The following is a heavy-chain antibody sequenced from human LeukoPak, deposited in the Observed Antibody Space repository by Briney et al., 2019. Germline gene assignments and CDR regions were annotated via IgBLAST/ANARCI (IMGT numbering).Heavy chain of an antibody. D-gene: IGHD3-10*01. CDR2: IYSGGTT. J-gene: IGHJ2*01. V-gene: IGHV3-53*01. Sequence: GGSLRLSCAASGFTFSNYAMSWVRQAPGKGLEWVSVIYSGGTTHYADSVRGRFTISRDNSKNTLYLQMNSLRAEDTAVYYCTRDFYGSGSHRYFDLWGRGTLVTVSS. CDR3: TRDFYGSGSHRYFDL. CDR1: GFTFSNYA.